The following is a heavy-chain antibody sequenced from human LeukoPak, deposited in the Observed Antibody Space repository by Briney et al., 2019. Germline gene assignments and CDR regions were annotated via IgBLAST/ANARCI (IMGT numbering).Heavy chain of an antibody. D-gene: IGHD3-10*01. Sequence: PSETLSLTCTVSGGSISTHYWSWIRQPPGKGLEWIGYIYYSGSTNYNPSLKSRVTISVDTSKNQFSLKLSSVTAADTAVYYCARGFGRKYNFAKYWGQGTLVTVSS. J-gene: IGHJ4*02. CDR3: ARGFGRKYNFAKY. CDR2: IYYSGST. V-gene: IGHV4-59*11. CDR1: GGSISTHY.